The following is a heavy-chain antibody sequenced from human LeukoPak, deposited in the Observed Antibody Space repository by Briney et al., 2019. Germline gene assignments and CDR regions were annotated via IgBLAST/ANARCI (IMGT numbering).Heavy chain of an antibody. J-gene: IGHJ4*02. Sequence: ASVKLSCKASGSTFTSYGTIWVRQAPGHGLEWMGWISAYNGNTNYAQKLQGRVTMTTDTSTSTAYMELRSLRSDDTAVYYCARDGGGWYFDYWGQGTLVTVSS. D-gene: IGHD6-19*01. V-gene: IGHV1-18*01. CDR3: ARDGGGWYFDY. CDR2: ISAYNGNT. CDR1: GSTFTSYG.